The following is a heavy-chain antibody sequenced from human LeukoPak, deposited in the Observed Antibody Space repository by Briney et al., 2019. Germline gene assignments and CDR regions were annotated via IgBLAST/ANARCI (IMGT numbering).Heavy chain of an antibody. V-gene: IGHV4-30-4*01. Sequence: SETLSLTCTVSGGSISSGDYCWSWIRQPPGKGLEWIGYIYYSGSTYYNPSLKSRVTISVDTSKNQFSLKLSSVTAADTAVYYCARSPSGYDFDYWGQGTLVTVSS. J-gene: IGHJ4*02. CDR2: IYYSGST. CDR3: ARSPSGYDFDY. D-gene: IGHD5-12*01. CDR1: GGSISSGDYC.